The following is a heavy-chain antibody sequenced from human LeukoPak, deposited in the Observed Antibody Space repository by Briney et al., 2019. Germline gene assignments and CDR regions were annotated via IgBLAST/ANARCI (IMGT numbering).Heavy chain of an antibody. CDR1: GFTFNYYA. CDR3: ARHDSFIPY. J-gene: IGHJ4*02. V-gene: IGHV3-23*01. CDR2: ISDNEGST. Sequence: GGSLRLSCAASGFTFNYYAMSWVRQAPGKGLEWVSGISDNEGSTYYTDSVKGRVTISRDNTKNTVYLQMNNLRPDDTAVYFCARHDSFIPYWGQGTLVTVSS. D-gene: IGHD5-18*01.